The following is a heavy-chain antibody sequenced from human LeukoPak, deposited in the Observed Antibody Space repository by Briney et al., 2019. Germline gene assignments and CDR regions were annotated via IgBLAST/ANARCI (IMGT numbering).Heavy chain of an antibody. V-gene: IGHV3-33*01. J-gene: IGHJ4*02. CDR1: GFTFSSYG. CDR2: IWYDGSNK. D-gene: IGHD6-13*01. CDR3: ARDRQQLALDY. Sequence: GGSLRLSCAASGFTFSSYGMHWVRQAPGKGLEGVAVIWYDGSNKYYADSVKGRFTISRDNSKNTLYLQMNSLRAEDTAVYYCARDRQQLALDYWGQGTLVTVSS.